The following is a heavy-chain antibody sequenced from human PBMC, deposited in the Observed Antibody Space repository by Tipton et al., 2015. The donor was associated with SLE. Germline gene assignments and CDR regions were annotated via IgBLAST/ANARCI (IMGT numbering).Heavy chain of an antibody. D-gene: IGHD4-17*01. CDR2: MSYSGST. J-gene: IGHJ4*02. V-gene: IGHV4-31*03. Sequence: TLSLTCSVSGGSISSGGYYWTWIRQHPGKGLEWIGYMSYSGSTYYNPSLKSRVTISGETSKNQFSLHLTSVTAADTALYYCARDQDYGDFDYWGQGKLVTVSS. CDR1: GGSISSGGYY. CDR3: ARDQDYGDFDY.